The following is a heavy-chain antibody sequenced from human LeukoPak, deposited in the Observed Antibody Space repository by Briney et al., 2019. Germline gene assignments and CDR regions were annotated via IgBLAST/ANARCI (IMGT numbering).Heavy chain of an antibody. V-gene: IGHV3-9*01. D-gene: IGHD3-9*01. CDR1: GFTFDDYA. J-gene: IGHJ4*02. CDR3: AKGHYDILTGFDY. CDR2: ISWNSGSI. Sequence: PGGSLRLSCAASGFTFDDYAMHWVRQAPGKGLEWVSGISWNSGSIGYADSVKGRFTISRDNAKDSLYLQMNSLRAEDTALYYCAKGHYDILTGFDYWGQGTLVTVSS.